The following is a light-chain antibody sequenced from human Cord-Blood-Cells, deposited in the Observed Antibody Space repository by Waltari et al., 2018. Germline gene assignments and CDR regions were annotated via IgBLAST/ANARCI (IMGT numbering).Light chain of an antibody. Sequence: QSALTQPASVSGSPGQSITISCTGTSSDVGSYNLVSWYQQHPGKAPKLMIYEGSKRPSGVSNRVSGSKAGNTASLTISGLQAEDEAYDYCCSYAGSSTWVFGGGTKLTVL. CDR1: SSDVGSYNL. J-gene: IGLJ3*02. CDR3: CSYAGSSTWV. V-gene: IGLV2-23*01. CDR2: EGS.